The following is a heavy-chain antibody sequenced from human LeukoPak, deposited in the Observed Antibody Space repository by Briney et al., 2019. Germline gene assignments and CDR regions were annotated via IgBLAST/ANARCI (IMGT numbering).Heavy chain of an antibody. Sequence: ASVKVSCKVSGYMFTELSMHWGRQAPGKGLEWMGGFDTEDDEKMYAQRLQSRVTMTEDTSTDTAYMELSSLRSEDTAVYYCAAELSSGYFDYWGQGTLVTVSS. J-gene: IGHJ4*02. CDR3: AAELSSGYFDY. V-gene: IGHV1-24*01. CDR1: GYMFTELS. CDR2: FDTEDDEK. D-gene: IGHD3-22*01.